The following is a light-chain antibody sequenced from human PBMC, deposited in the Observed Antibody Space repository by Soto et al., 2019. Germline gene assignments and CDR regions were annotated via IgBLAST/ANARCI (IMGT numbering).Light chain of an antibody. Sequence: DIQMTQSPSSLCASVGDRVTITCRASQSISSYLNWYQQKPGKAPKLLIYAASSLQSGVPSRSSGSGSGTDSTLTISSLQPEDFATYYCQQSYSTPRTFGQGTKVEIK. V-gene: IGKV1-39*01. CDR1: QSISSY. CDR2: AAS. CDR3: QQSYSTPRT. J-gene: IGKJ1*01.